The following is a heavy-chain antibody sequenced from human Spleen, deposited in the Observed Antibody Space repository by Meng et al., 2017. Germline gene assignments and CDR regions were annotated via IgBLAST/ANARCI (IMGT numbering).Heavy chain of an antibody. CDR1: WFSRPTSGVG. CDR2: IYWDDDK. D-gene: IGHD1-26*01. V-gene: IGHV2-5*02. J-gene: IGHJ4*02. Sequence: QLTLNVFDPTHGQPPQPLTLTCTFSWFSRPTSGVGVVLIRQPPEKALEWLALIYWDDDKRYSPSLKSRLTITKDTSNNQVVLTMTNMDPVDTATYYCAHAGIVGTTTLYYFDCWGQGTLVTGSS. CDR3: AHAGIVGTTTLYYFDC.